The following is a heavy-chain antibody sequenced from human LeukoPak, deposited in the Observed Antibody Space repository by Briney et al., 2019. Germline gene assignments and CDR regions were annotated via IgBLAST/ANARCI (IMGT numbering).Heavy chain of an antibody. Sequence: ASVKVSCKASGGTFSSYAISWVRQAPGQGLEWMGGIIPIFGTANYAQRFQGRVTITTDESTSTAYMELSSLRSEDTAVYYCARDRFPCYYDSSGYFDYWGQGTLVTVSS. CDR2: IIPIFGTA. CDR1: GGTFSSYA. V-gene: IGHV1-69*05. D-gene: IGHD3-22*01. J-gene: IGHJ4*02. CDR3: ARDRFPCYYDSSGYFDY.